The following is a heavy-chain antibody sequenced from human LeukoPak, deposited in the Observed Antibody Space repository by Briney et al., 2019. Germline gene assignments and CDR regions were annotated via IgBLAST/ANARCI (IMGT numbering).Heavy chain of an antibody. CDR3: AREGTLRYPTYFDY. Sequence: GGSLRLSCAASGFTVSTNYMSWVRQAPGKGLEWVSVIYSGGSIYYADSVKGRFTISRDNSKNTVYLQMNSLRAEDTAVYYCAREGTLRYPTYFDYWGQGTLVTVSS. D-gene: IGHD3-9*01. CDR1: GFTVSTNY. CDR2: IYSGGSI. J-gene: IGHJ4*02. V-gene: IGHV3-53*01.